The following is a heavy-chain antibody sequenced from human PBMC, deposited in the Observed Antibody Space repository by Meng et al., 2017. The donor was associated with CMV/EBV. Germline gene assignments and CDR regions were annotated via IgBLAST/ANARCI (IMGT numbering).Heavy chain of an antibody. CDR1: GGSISSRSYY. CDR3: ARDAISGGYCSGGSCSYYYYGMDV. D-gene: IGHD2-15*01. V-gene: IGHV4-39*07. CDR2: IYYSGST. Sequence: ESLKISCTVSGGSISSRSYYWGWIRQPPGKGLEWIGSIYYSGSTYYNPSLKSRVTISVDTSKNQFSLKLSSVTAADTAVYYCARDAISGGYCSGGSCSYYYYGMDVWGQGTTVTVSS. J-gene: IGHJ6*02.